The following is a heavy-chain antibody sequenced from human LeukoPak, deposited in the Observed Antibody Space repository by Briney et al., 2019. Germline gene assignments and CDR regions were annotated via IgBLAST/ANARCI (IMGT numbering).Heavy chain of an antibody. J-gene: IGHJ4*02. CDR1: GFTCDYYR. CDR3: ARGRIAVAGTDRYYFDY. V-gene: IGHV3-20*04. Sequence: GGSLRLSCAASGFTCDYYRVSWVRQAPGKGLEWVSCINWNGGSTGYADSVKGRFTISRDNAKNSLYLQMNSLRAEDTALYYCARGRIAVAGTDRYYFDYWGQGTLVTVSS. D-gene: IGHD6-19*01. CDR2: INWNGGST.